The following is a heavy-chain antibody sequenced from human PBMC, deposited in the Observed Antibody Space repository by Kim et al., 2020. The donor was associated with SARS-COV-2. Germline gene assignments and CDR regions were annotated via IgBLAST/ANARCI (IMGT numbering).Heavy chain of an antibody. CDR2: ISAYNGNT. V-gene: IGHV1-18*01. CDR3: ARDADKRWLQLSSGADLDY. D-gene: IGHD5-12*01. Sequence: ASVKVSCKASGYTFTSYGISWVRQAPGQGLEWMGWISAYNGNTNYAQKLQGRVTMTTDTSTSTAYMELRSLRSDDTAVYYCARDADKRWLQLSSGADLDYWGQGTLVTVSS. J-gene: IGHJ4*02. CDR1: GYTFTSYG.